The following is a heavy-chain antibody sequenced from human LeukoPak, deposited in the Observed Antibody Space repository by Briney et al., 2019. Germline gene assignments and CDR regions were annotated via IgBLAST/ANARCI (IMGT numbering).Heavy chain of an antibody. CDR3: SRVPMSIVGAMFNWFDP. CDR2: ISAYNGNT. CDR1: AYTFTSYG. V-gene: IGHV1-18*01. J-gene: IGHJ5*02. Sequence: ASVKVSCKASAYTFTSYGISWVRQAPGQGLEWMGWISAYNGNTNYAQKLQGRVTMTTDTSTRPAYIELGSLRSDGTAVYYGSRVPMSIVGAMFNWFDPWGQGCLVTVSS. D-gene: IGHD1-26*01.